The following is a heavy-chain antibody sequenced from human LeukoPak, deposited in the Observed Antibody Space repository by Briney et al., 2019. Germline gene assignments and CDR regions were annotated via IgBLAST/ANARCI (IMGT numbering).Heavy chain of an antibody. CDR1: GASISRDTYF. J-gene: IGHJ4*02. CDR2: IDSSGTT. Sequence: PSETLSLTCTVSGASISRDTYFWGWIRQSPEKGLEWIGSIDSSGTTHYNSSLKSRVIISVDTSKNQVSLNLTSMTFADAAVYYCARHGYIQFWLYWGQGTQVIVSS. D-gene: IGHD5-18*01. V-gene: IGHV4-39*01. CDR3: ARHGYIQFWLY.